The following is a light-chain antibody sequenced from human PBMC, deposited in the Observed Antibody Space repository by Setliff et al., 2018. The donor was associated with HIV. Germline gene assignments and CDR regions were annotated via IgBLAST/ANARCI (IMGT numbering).Light chain of an antibody. Sequence: QSVLTQPPSAYGSPGQSVTISCTGTSSDVGGYNYVSWYPEHQGKAPKLMIYEVSKRPSGVPDRFSGSKSGNTASLTVSGLQPADEADYYCSSYAGSNTYVFGTGTKVTVL. CDR1: SSDVGGYNY. CDR3: SSYAGSNTYV. J-gene: IGLJ1*01. CDR2: EVS. V-gene: IGLV2-8*01.